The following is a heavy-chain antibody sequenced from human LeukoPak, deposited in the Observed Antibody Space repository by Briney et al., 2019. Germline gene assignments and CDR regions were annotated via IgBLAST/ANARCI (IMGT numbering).Heavy chain of an antibody. V-gene: IGHV4-4*07. CDR1: GGSMGSYH. J-gene: IGHJ4*02. D-gene: IGHD3-22*01. CDR3: AATLHYYDGSGSYSFDY. CDR2: INTSGST. Sequence: SETLSLTCTVSGGSMGSYHWSWIRQPAGKGLEWIGRINTSGSTNYNPSLKSRVTMSVDTSKNQFSLKLSSVTAADTAVYYCAATLHYYDGSGSYSFDYWGQGTLVTVSS.